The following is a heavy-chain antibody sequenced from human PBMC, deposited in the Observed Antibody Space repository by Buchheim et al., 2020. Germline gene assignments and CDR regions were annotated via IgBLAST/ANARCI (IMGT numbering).Heavy chain of an antibody. V-gene: IGHV3-23*01. CDR1: GFSFSTYD. CDR2: ISGSGGST. J-gene: IGHJ6*02. Sequence: EVQLLESGGGLVQPGGSLRLSCAASGFSFSTYDMNWVRQAAGKGLEWVSAISGSGGSTYYADSVKGRFTISRDNSKNTLYLQMNSLRAEDTAVYYCAKVKRTANNCSGGSCYHYYYYGMDVWGQGTT. D-gene: IGHD2-15*01. CDR3: AKVKRTANNCSGGSCYHYYYYGMDV.